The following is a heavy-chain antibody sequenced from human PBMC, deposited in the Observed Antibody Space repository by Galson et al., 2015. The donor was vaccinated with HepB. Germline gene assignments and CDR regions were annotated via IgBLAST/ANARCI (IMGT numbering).Heavy chain of an antibody. V-gene: IGHV3-49*04. D-gene: IGHD6-19*01. J-gene: IGHJ4*02. CDR1: GFTFGDYA. CDR2: IRSKAYGGTT. CDR3: TRALRPPAWYSSGWYFDY. Sequence: SLRLSCAASGFTFGDYAMSWVRQAPGKGLEWVGFIRSKAYGGTTEYAASVKGRFTISRDDSKSIAYLQMNSLKTEDTAVYYCTRALRPPAWYSSGWYFDYWGQGTLVTVSS.